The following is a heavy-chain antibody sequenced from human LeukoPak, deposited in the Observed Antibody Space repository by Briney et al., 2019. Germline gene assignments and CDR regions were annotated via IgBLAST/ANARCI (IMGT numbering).Heavy chain of an antibody. CDR1: GYSFTSYW. CDR2: IYPGDSDT. Sequence: GESLKISCKGSGYSFTSYWIGWVRQMPGKGLEWMGIIYPGDSDTRYSPSFQGQVTISADKSISTAYLQWSSLKASDTAMYYCARLTRHDFTQYYYYYYGMDVWGQGTTVTVSS. D-gene: IGHD1-1*01. CDR3: ARLTRHDFTQYYYYYYGMDV. J-gene: IGHJ6*02. V-gene: IGHV5-51*01.